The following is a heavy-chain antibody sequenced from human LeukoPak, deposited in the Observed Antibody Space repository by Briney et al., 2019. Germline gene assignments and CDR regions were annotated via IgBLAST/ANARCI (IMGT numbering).Heavy chain of an antibody. J-gene: IGHJ5*02. D-gene: IGHD1-1*01. CDR3: AGDPDNEGNWFDP. CDR1: GGTFSSYA. Sequence: GASVKVSCKASGGTFSSYAISWVRQAPGQGLEWMGGIIPIFGTANYAQKFQGRVTITADESTSTAYMELSSLRSEDTAVYYCAGDPDNEGNWFDPWGQGTLVTVSS. CDR2: IIPIFGTA. V-gene: IGHV1-69*13.